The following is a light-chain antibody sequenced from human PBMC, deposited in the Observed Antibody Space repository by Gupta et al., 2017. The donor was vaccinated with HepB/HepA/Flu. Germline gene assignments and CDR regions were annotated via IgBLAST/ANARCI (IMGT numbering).Light chain of an antibody. CDR1: QNIDNY. CDR3: QQGHRTRT. J-gene: IGKJ1*01. V-gene: IGKV1-39*01. Sequence: DIQMTQSPSSLSASVGDRVTITCRASQNIDNYLNWYQQKPGKAPKLLIYTSSTLQSGVPSRFSGTGSGTDFTLSINGLQPEDFATYYCQQGHRTRTFGPGSKVE. CDR2: TSS.